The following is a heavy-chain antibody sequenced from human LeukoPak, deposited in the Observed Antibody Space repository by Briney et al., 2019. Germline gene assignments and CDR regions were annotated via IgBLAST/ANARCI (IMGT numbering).Heavy chain of an antibody. Sequence: GGSLRLSCAASGFTFSSYAMSWVRQAPGKGLEWVSAISGSGGSTYYADSVKGRLTISRDKSKNTLYLQMNSLRAEDTAVYYCARDPGIAVAGYYYYGMDVWGQGTTVTVSS. V-gene: IGHV3-23*01. D-gene: IGHD6-19*01. CDR1: GFTFSSYA. J-gene: IGHJ6*02. CDR2: ISGSGGST. CDR3: ARDPGIAVAGYYYYGMDV.